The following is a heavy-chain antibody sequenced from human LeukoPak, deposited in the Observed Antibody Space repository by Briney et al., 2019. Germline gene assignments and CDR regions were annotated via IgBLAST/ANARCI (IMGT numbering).Heavy chain of an antibody. D-gene: IGHD3-16*02. V-gene: IGHV3-23*01. CDR2: ISASGGTT. Sequence: GGSLRLSCAASGFSFSNYAMHWVRQAPGKGLEWVSVISASGGTTFYADSVKGRFTISRDKSRNTLYLRMNSLRVEDTAIYYCTKDYGYHYGHSDNWGQGTLVRVSS. CDR3: TKDYGYHYGHSDN. J-gene: IGHJ4*02. CDR1: GFSFSNYA.